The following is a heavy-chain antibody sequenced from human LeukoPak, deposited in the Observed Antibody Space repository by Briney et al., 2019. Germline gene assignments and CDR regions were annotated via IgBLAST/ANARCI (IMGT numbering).Heavy chain of an antibody. V-gene: IGHV3-7*01. Sequence: GGALRLSFSAPGFNFNWYWMDWVRQAPGKGVEWVANIKQDGSERHYVDSVKGRFTISRDNAKNSLYLQMNSLRAEDTAVYSCVRDGDTSGYTNWGQGTLVTVSS. D-gene: IGHD3-22*01. CDR1: GFNFNWYW. CDR2: IKQDGSER. CDR3: VRDGDTSGYTN. J-gene: IGHJ4*02.